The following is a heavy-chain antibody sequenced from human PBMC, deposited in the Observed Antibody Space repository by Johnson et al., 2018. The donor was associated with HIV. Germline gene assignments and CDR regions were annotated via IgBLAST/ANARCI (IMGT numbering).Heavy chain of an antibody. CDR3: ARPPYSGSYYDAFDI. V-gene: IGHV3-30*02. D-gene: IGHD1-26*01. J-gene: IGHJ3*02. Sequence: QVQLVESGGGVVQPGGSLRLSCAASGFTFSNYGMHWVRQAPGKGLEWVAFIRYDGSNKYYADSLKGRFTISRDNSKNTLYLQMNSLRAEDTAVYYCARPPYSGSYYDAFDIWGQGTMVTVSS. CDR2: IRYDGSNK. CDR1: GFTFSNYG.